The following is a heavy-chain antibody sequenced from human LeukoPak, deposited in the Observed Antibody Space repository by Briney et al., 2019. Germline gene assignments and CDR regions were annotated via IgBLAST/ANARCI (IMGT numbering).Heavy chain of an antibody. J-gene: IGHJ6*03. CDR1: GGSFSGYY. D-gene: IGHD3-3*01. CDR3: AREGADYDFWSGYYYYYYYMDV. V-gene: IGHV4-34*01. Sequence: SETLSLTCAVYGGSFSGYYWSWIRQPPGKGLEWIGEINHSGSTNYNPSLKSRVTISVDTSKNQFSLKLSSVTAADTAVYYCAREGADYDFWSGYYYYYYYMDVWGKGTTVTVSS. CDR2: INHSGST.